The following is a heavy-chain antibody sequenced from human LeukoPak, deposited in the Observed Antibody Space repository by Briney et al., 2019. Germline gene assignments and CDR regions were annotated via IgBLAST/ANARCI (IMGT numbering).Heavy chain of an antibody. CDR2: INPNSGGT. D-gene: IGHD3-3*01. J-gene: IGHJ4*02. V-gene: IGHV1-2*02. Sequence: ASVKVSCKASGYTFTGYYMHWVRQAPGQGLEWMGWINPNSGGTNYAQKFQGRVTMTRDTSISTAYMELSSLRSEDTAVYYCARGSVPTIFGVVIIKGIYFDYWGQGTLVTVSS. CDR3: ARGSVPTIFGVVIIKGIYFDY. CDR1: GYTFTGYY.